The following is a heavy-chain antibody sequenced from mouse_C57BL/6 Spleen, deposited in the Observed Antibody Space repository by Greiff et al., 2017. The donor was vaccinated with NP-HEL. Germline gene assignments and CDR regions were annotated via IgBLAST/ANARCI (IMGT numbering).Heavy chain of an antibody. Sequence: EVQVVESGGGLVKPGGSLKLSCAASGFTFSDYGMHWVRQAPEKGLEWVAYISSGSSTIYYADTVKGRFTISRDNAKNTLFLQMTSLRSEDTAMYYCARPYYYGSGWFAYWGQGTLVTVSA. CDR1: GFTFSDYG. V-gene: IGHV5-17*01. CDR3: ARPYYYGSGWFAY. CDR2: ISSGSSTI. D-gene: IGHD1-1*01. J-gene: IGHJ3*01.